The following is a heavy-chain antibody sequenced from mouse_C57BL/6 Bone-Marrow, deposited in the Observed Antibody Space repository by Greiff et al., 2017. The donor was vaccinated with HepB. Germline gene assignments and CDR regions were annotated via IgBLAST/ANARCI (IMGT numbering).Heavy chain of an antibody. CDR3: ARDYDVRNYAMDY. J-gene: IGHJ4*01. Sequence: QVQLQQPGAELVRPGSSVKLSCKASGYTFTSYWMHWVKQRPIQGLEWIGNIDPSDSETHYNQKFKDKATLTVDKSSSTAYMPLSSLTSEDSAVYYCARDYDVRNYAMDYWGQGTSVTVSS. CDR2: IDPSDSET. D-gene: IGHD2-4*01. CDR1: GYTFTSYW. V-gene: IGHV1-52*01.